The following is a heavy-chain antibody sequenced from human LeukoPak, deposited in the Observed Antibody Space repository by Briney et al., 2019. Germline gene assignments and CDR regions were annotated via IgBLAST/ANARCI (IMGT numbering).Heavy chain of an antibody. Sequence: ASVKVSCKASGYIFTSHYMHWMRQAPGQGLEWMGMINPSGGSTVYAQKFQDRVTMTRDTSTSTVDMELSSLRSEDTAMYYCATYSYGSVDPWGQGTLVTVSS. CDR3: ATYSYGSVDP. J-gene: IGHJ5*02. CDR1: GYIFTSHY. D-gene: IGHD5-18*01. V-gene: IGHV1-46*01. CDR2: INPSGGST.